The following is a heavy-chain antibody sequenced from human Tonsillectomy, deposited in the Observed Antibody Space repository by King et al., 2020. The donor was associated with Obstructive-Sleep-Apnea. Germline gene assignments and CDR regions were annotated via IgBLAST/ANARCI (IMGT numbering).Heavy chain of an antibody. CDR2: IGTAGDT. Sequence: VQLVESGGGLVQPGGSLRLSCAASGFTFNNYDMHWVRQATGKGLEWVSAIGTAGDTYYPGSVRCRFTISRENAKNSLYLQMNSLRAGDTAVYYCARGGYCSGGSCYSRENGMDVWGQGTTVTVSS. CDR3: ARGGYCSGGSCYSRENGMDV. V-gene: IGHV3-13*04. D-gene: IGHD2-15*01. CDR1: GFTFNNYD. J-gene: IGHJ6*02.